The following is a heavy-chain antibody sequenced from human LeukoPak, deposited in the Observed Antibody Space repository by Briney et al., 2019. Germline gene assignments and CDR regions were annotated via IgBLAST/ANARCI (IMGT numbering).Heavy chain of an antibody. V-gene: IGHV3-23*01. D-gene: IGHD5-24*01. CDR2: ISGSGGST. CDR1: GFTFSSYA. Sequence: GRSLRLSCAASGFTFSSYAMSWVHQAPGKGLEWVSAISGSGGSTYYADSVKGRFTISRDNSKNMLYLQMNSLRAEDTAVYYCAKGALVNGYNYFDYWGQGTLVIVSS. J-gene: IGHJ4*02. CDR3: AKGALVNGYNYFDY.